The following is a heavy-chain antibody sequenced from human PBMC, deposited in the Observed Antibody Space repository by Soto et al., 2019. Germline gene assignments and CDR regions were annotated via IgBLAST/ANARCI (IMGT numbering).Heavy chain of an antibody. D-gene: IGHD6-6*01. Sequence: SVKVSCKASGGTFSSYAISWVRQAPGQGLEWMGGIIPIFGAANYAQKFQGRVTITADKSTSTAYMELSSLRSEDTAVYYCAREAWGSSRSQENWFDPWGQGTLVTVSS. CDR3: AREAWGSSRSQENWFDP. J-gene: IGHJ5*02. V-gene: IGHV1-69*06. CDR1: GGTFSSYA. CDR2: IIPIFGAA.